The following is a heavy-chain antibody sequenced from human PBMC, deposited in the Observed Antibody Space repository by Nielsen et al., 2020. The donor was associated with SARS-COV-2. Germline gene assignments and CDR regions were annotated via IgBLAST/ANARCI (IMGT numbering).Heavy chain of an antibody. CDR2: IYYSGST. J-gene: IGHJ4*02. Sequence: SETLSLTCTVSGGSISSYYWSWIRQPPGKGLEWIGYIYYSGSTNYNPSLKSRVTISVDTSKNQFSLKLSSVTAADTAVYYCARGGTIRPLDYWGQGTLVTVSS. V-gene: IGHV4-59*01. CDR3: ARGGTIRPLDY. D-gene: IGHD1-1*01. CDR1: GGSISSYY.